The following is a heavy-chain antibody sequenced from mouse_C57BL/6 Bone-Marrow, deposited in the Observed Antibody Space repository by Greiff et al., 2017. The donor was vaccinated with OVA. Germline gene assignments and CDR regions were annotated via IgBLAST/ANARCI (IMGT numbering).Heavy chain of an antibody. CDR3: ARYLLRSPSWFAY. Sequence: VHVKQSGPELVKPGASVKMSCKASGYTFTDYNMHWVKQSHGKSLEWIGYINPNNGGTSYNQKFKGKATLTVNKSSSTAYMELRSLTSEDSAVYYCARYLLRSPSWFAYWGQGTLVTVSA. CDR1: GYTFTDYN. J-gene: IGHJ3*01. V-gene: IGHV1-22*01. D-gene: IGHD1-1*01. CDR2: INPNNGGT.